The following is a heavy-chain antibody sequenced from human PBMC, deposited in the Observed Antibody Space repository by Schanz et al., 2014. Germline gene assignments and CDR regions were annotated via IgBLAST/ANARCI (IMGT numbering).Heavy chain of an antibody. J-gene: IGHJ4*02. CDR1: GFTFSSYA. D-gene: IGHD1-1*01. V-gene: IGHV3-30-3*01. CDR3: ARAHGNNWYGKGLDY. CDR2: ISYDGRNK. Sequence: VQLVESGGGLVKPGGSLRLSCAASGFTFSSYAMHWVRQAPGKGLEWVAVISYDGRNKYYADSVKGRFTISRDNSKNTLYLQMNSLRAEDTAVYYCARAHGNNWYGKGLDYWGQGTQVTVSS.